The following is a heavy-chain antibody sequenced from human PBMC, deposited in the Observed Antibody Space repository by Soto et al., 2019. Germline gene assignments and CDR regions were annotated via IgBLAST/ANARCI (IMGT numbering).Heavy chain of an antibody. V-gene: IGHV3-66*01. CDR3: ASYYGSGGNYYFFDV. CDR1: GFTVSSKY. J-gene: IGHJ6*03. CDR2: LYSAGRI. Sequence: EVQAVESGGGLVQPGGSLRLSCAASGFTVSSKYMGWVRQGPGKGLECVSVLYSAGRIHDADSVKGRFTISRDNSGTTLYLQMNSLRAEDTAVYYCASYYGSGGNYYFFDVWGKGTTVTVSS. D-gene: IGHD3-10*01.